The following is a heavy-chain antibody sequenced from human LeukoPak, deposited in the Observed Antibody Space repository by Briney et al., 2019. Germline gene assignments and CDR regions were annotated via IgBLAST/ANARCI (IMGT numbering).Heavy chain of an antibody. CDR2: IYWNDNK. Sequence: SGPTLVKPTQTLMLTCTFSGFSVTTSGVSVGWIRQPPEKALEWLAVIYWNDNKYYNPSLNNRVTVTKDTSKNQVVLTLTNMDPVDTATYYCAHRRTASGWSDFFDSWGQGTLVTVSS. CDR1: GFSVTTSGVS. CDR3: AHRRTASGWSDFFDS. V-gene: IGHV2-5*01. J-gene: IGHJ5*01. D-gene: IGHD6-19*01.